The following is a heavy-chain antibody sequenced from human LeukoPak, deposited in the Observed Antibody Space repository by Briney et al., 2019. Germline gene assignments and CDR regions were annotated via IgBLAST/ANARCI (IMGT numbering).Heavy chain of an antibody. CDR1: GGSISSYY. Sequence: SETLSLTCTVSGGSISSYYWSWIRQPPGQGLEWIGYIYYSGSTNYNPSLKSRVTISVDTSKNQFSLKLSSVTAADTAVYYCARADPDSSSTLEVFDYWGQGTLVTVSS. CDR2: IYYSGST. CDR3: ARADPDSSSTLEVFDY. D-gene: IGHD6-6*01. V-gene: IGHV4-59*01. J-gene: IGHJ4*02.